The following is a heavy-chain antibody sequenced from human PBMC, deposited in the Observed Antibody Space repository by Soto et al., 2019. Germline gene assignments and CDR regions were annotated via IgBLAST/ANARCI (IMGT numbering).Heavy chain of an antibody. V-gene: IGHV3-23*01. D-gene: IGHD3-3*01. CDR1: GFTFSSYA. CDR3: ANGEYYDFWSGSFDY. J-gene: IGHJ4*02. CDR2: ISGSGGST. Sequence: GGSLRLSCAASGFTFSSYAMSWVRQAPGKGLEWVSAISGSGGSTYYADSVKGRFTISRDNSKNTLYLQMNNLRAEDTAVYYCANGEYYDFWSGSFDYWGQGTLVTVSS.